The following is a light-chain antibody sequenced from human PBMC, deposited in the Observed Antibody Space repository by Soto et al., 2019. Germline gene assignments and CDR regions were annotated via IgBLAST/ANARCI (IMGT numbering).Light chain of an antibody. Sequence: DIQMTQSPSSLSASVGDRVTITCRASQSISNYLHWYQQKPVKAPKLLIYAASSLQGDVPSRFSASGSGTDFTLTISSLQPDDFTTYYCQQSSSTPLTFGPGTKVDI. V-gene: IGKV1-39*01. CDR1: QSISNY. J-gene: IGKJ3*01. CDR2: AAS. CDR3: QQSSSTPLT.